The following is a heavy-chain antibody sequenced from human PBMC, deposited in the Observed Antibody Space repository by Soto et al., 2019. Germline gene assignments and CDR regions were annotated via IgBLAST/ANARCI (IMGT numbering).Heavy chain of an antibody. Sequence: GGSLRLSCAASGFTFSSYAMHWVRQAPGKGLEWVAVISYDGSNKYYADSVKGRFTISRDNSKNTLYLQMNSLRAEDTAVYYCARDRRNGRYFCDSHYYYGMVVLGQGTMLTVFS. J-gene: IGHJ6*02. CDR2: ISYDGSNK. V-gene: IGHV3-30-3*01. CDR3: ARDRRNGRYFCDSHYYYGMVV. CDR1: GFTFSSYA. D-gene: IGHD3-9*01.